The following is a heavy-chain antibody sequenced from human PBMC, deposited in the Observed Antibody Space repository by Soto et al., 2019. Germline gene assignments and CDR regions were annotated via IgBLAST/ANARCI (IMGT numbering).Heavy chain of an antibody. CDR2: IDPSDSYT. CDR3: ARTTYNYDSSGPDALDI. Sequence: GESLKISCKGSGYSFTNYWITWVRQMPGKGLEWMGMIDPSDSYTTYNPSFQGQVTISVDKSTSTAYLKWNSLKASDTAMYYCARTTYNYDSSGPDALDIWGQGTLVTVSS. J-gene: IGHJ3*02. V-gene: IGHV5-10-1*04. D-gene: IGHD3-22*01. CDR1: GYSFTNYW.